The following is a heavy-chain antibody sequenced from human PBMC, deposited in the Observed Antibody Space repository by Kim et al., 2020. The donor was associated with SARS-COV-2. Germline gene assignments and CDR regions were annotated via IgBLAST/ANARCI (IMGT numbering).Heavy chain of an antibody. V-gene: IGHV3-9*01. J-gene: IGHJ4*02. D-gene: IGHD1-20*01. Sequence: SVQGLFTISRDNAKNSLYLQMNSLRAEDTALYYCAKDIRAQPVGISCFDYWGQGTLVTVSS. CDR3: AKDIRAQPVGISCFDY.